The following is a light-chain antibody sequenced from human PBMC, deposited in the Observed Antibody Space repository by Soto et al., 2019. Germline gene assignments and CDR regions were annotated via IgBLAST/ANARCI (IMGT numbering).Light chain of an antibody. CDR3: KQGGGLT. J-gene: IGKJ4*01. V-gene: IGKV3-11*01. CDR2: DAS. Sequence: EIVLTQSPATLSLSPGERATLSCRASQSVGSFLAWYQQKPGQAPRLLIYDASNRATGIPARFSGSGSGTDFTLTISSLETEDFAVYYCKQGGGLTFGGGTKVDIK. CDR1: QSVGSF.